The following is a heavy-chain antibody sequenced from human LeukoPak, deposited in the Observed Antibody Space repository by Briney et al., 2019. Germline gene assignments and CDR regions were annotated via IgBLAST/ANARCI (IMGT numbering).Heavy chain of an antibody. CDR1: GGTFSSYA. D-gene: IGHD3-3*01. V-gene: IGHV1-69*13. CDR2: IIPIFGTA. CDR3: AGGGYDFWSGYTKRYYYYGMDV. J-gene: IGHJ6*02. Sequence: ASVKVSCKASGGTFSSYAISWVRQAPGQGLEWMGGIIPIFGTANYAQKFQGRVTITADESTSTAYMELSSLRSEDTAVYYCAGGGYDFWSGYTKRYYYYGMDVWGQGTTVTVSS.